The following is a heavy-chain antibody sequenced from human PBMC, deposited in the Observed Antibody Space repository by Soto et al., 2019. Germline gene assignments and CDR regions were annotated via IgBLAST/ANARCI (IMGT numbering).Heavy chain of an antibody. J-gene: IGHJ6*02. CDR3: ASSPRGYCSCTSCRELGNYYGMDV. V-gene: IGHV5-51*01. CDR2: IYPGDSDT. D-gene: IGHD2-2*01. Sequence: GEGLQSSGKGSGYSVTSDWIGWVRQMPGKDLEWMGIIYPGDSDTRYSPSFQGQVTISADKSISTAYLQWSSLKASDTAMYYCASSPRGYCSCTSCRELGNYYGMDVWGQGTTVTVS. CDR1: GYSVTSDW.